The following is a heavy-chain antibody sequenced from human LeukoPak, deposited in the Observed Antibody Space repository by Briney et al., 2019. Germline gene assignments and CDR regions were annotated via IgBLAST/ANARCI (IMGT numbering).Heavy chain of an antibody. CDR3: AREDKSSWFDY. D-gene: IGHD6-13*01. CDR1: GGSISSYY. V-gene: IGHV4-59*01. Sequence: SETLSLTCTVSGGSISSYYWSWIRQPPGKGLEWIGYIYYSGSTNYNPSLGSRVTISVDTSKNQFSLKLSSVTAADTAVYYCAREDKSSWFDYWGQGTLVTVSS. J-gene: IGHJ4*02. CDR2: IYYSGST.